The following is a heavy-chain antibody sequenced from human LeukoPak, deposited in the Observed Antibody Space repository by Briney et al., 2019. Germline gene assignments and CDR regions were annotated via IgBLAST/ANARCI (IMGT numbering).Heavy chain of an antibody. Sequence: GGSLRLSCAASGFTVSTNYMSWVRQAPGKGLEWVSVLFGGGSTYYADSVKGRVTISRDNSKNTLYLQVNSLRAEDTAVYYCARVSGLPIYDFWSGYPNWFDPWGQGTLVTVSS. CDR3: ARVSGLPIYDFWSGYPNWFDP. CDR1: GFTVSTNY. D-gene: IGHD3-3*01. J-gene: IGHJ5*02. V-gene: IGHV3-66*01. CDR2: LFGGGST.